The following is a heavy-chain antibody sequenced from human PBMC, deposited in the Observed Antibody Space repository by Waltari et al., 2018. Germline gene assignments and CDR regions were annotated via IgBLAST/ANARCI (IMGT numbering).Heavy chain of an antibody. V-gene: IGHV3-7*01. CDR3: VRGAVDN. D-gene: IGHD2-15*01. CDR2: IKKDGSEK. Sequence: EVQLVESGGGLVQPGGSLRLSCSASGFTFSTHWMSWARQAPGKGLEWVAKIKKDGSEKCYVDSVKGRFTISRDNAKNSLYLQMNSLRAEDSAVCHCVRGAVDNWGQGTLVTVSS. CDR1: GFTFSTHW. J-gene: IGHJ4*02.